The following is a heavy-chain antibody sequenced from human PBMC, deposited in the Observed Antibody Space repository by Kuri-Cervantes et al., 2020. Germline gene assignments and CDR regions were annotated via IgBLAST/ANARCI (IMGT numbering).Heavy chain of an antibody. CDR2: IWYDGSNK. V-gene: IGHV3-33*08. CDR3: ARGHHYYDSSGLSP. D-gene: IGHD3-22*01. Sequence: GGSLRLSCAASGFTFDDYAMHWVRQAPGKGLEWVAVIWYDGSNKYYADSVKGRFTISRDNSKNTLYLQMNSLRAEDTAVYYCARGHHYYDSSGLSPWGQGTLVTVSS. CDR1: GFTFDDYA. J-gene: IGHJ5*02.